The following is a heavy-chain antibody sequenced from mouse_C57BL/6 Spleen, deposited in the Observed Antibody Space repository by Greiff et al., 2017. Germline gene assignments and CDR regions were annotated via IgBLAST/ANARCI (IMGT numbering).Heavy chain of an antibody. Sequence: VKVEESGPGLVQPSQSLSITCTVSGFSLTSYGVHWVRQSPGKGLEWLGVIWSGGSTDYNAAFISRLSLSKDNSKSQVFFKMNSLQADDTAIYYCARNPYGSRYYFDYWGQGTTLTVSS. D-gene: IGHD1-1*01. J-gene: IGHJ2*01. CDR2: IWSGGST. CDR3: ARNPYGSRYYFDY. CDR1: GFSLTSYG. V-gene: IGHV2-2*01.